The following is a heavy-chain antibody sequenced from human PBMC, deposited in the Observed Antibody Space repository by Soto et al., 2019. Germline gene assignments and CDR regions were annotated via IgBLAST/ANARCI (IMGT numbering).Heavy chain of an antibody. Sequence: LRLSCIASGFTFSSHGMHWVRQAPGKGLEWVAVIWFDGSNKYYADSVKGRFTVSRDNSKNTLYLQMNSLRAEDTAVYYCGSSGRGDFTAMVNYFYYGMDVWGQGTTVTVSS. CDR3: GSSGRGDFTAMVNYFYYGMDV. CDR2: IWFDGSNK. J-gene: IGHJ6*02. V-gene: IGHV3-33*01. CDR1: GFTFSSHG. D-gene: IGHD5-18*01.